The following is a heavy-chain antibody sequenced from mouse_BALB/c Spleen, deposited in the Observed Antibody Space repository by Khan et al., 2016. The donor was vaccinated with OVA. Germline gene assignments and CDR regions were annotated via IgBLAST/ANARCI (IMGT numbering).Heavy chain of an antibody. D-gene: IGHD2-14*01. CDR1: GFSLTTYG. CDR3: ARNSYMYDFTY. V-gene: IGHV2-2*01. CDR2: IRSGGNT. Sequence: QVQLKQSGPGLVQPSQSLSITCTVSGFSLTTYGVHWVRQSPGKGLEWLGVIRSGGNTAYNAAFISRLSITKDNYKSQVFFKMDSLQAEDTAVYYCARNSYMYDFTYWGQGTLLTVSA. J-gene: IGHJ3*01.